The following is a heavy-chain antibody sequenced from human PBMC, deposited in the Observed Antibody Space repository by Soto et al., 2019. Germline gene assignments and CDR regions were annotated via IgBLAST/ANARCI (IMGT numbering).Heavy chain of an antibody. CDR3: ARGQYSSGGGYFDY. D-gene: IGHD6-19*01. V-gene: IGHV3-48*03. J-gene: IGHJ4*02. CDR2: ISSSGSTI. Sequence: EVQLVESGGGLVQPGGSLRLSCAASGFTFSSYEMNWVRQAPGKGLEWVSYISSSGSTIYYADSVKGRFTISRDNAKNSLYPQINSLSAEDTAVYYCARGQYSSGGGYFDYWGQETLVTVSS. CDR1: GFTFSSYE.